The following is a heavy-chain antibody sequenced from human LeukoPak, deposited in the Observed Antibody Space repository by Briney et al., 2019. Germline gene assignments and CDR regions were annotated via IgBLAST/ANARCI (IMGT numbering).Heavy chain of an antibody. CDR2: IYSGGST. CDR3: AREVRLERRVY. J-gene: IGHJ4*02. Sequence: PGGSLRLSCAASGFTVSSNYMSWVRQAPGKGLEWVSVIYSGGSTYYADSVKGRFTISRDNSKNTLYLQMNSLRAEDTAVYYCAREVRLERRVYWGQGTLVTVSS. D-gene: IGHD1-1*01. CDR1: GFTVSSNY. V-gene: IGHV3-53*01.